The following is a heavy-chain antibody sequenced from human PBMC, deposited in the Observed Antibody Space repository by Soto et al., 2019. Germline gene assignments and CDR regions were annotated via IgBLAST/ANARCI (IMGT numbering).Heavy chain of an antibody. Sequence: GGSLRLSCAASGFTFSSYSMNWVRQAPGKGLEWVSYISSSSSTIYYADSVKGRFTISRDNAKNSLYLQMNSLRAEDTAVYYCARDRVVPAARGDFQHWGQGTLVTVSS. J-gene: IGHJ1*01. D-gene: IGHD2-2*01. CDR1: GFTFSSYS. V-gene: IGHV3-48*01. CDR3: ARDRVVPAARGDFQH. CDR2: ISSSSSTI.